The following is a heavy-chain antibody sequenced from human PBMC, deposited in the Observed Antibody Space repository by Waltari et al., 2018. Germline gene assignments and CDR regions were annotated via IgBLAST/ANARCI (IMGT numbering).Heavy chain of an antibody. J-gene: IGHJ4*02. CDR2: IYYSGDT. CDR1: GGSISSSNYY. D-gene: IGHD2-8*01. V-gene: IGHV4-39*07. Sequence: QPLLQESGPGLVKPSETLSLPCSVPGGSISSSNYYWSWIRQPPGKGLEWIGNIYYSGDTYYNPSLKSRVTISLDTSKNQFSLKLRSVIAADTAVYFCASGGGYTNGWDYWGQGTLVTVSS. CDR3: ASGGGYTNGWDY.